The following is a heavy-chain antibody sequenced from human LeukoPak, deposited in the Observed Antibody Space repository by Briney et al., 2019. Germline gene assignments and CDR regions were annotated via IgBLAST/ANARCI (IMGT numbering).Heavy chain of an antibody. Sequence: PSETLSLTCTVSGGSLSSSSYYWGWIRQPPGKGLEWIGSIYYSGSTYYNPSLKSRVTISVDTSKNQFSLKLSSVTAADTAVYYCARRYLRGLLWFGELNWFDPWGQGTLVTISS. D-gene: IGHD3-10*01. J-gene: IGHJ5*02. CDR3: ARRYLRGLLWFGELNWFDP. CDR1: GGSLSSSSYY. CDR2: IYYSGST. V-gene: IGHV4-39*01.